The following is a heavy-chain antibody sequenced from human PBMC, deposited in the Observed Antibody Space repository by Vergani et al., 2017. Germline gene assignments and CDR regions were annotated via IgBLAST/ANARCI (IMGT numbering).Heavy chain of an antibody. Sequence: QVQLQQWGAGLLKPSQTLSLTCTVSGGSISSGSYYWSWIRQPAGKGLEWIGRIYTSGSTNYNPSLKSRVTISVDTSKNQFSLKLSSVTAADTAVYYCAAPVLSIAARRGYGMDVWGQGTTVTVSS. CDR1: GGSISSGSYY. J-gene: IGHJ6*02. CDR2: IYTSGST. CDR3: AAPVLSIAARRGYGMDV. D-gene: IGHD6-6*01. V-gene: IGHV4-61*02.